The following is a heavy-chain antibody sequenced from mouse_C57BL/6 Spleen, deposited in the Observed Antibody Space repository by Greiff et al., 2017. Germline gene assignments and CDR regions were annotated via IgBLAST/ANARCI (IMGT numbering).Heavy chain of an antibody. J-gene: IGHJ4*01. CDR1: GFTFTDYY. CDR2: IRNKANGYTT. V-gene: IGHV7-3*01. CDR3: ARYSTYAMDY. Sequence: EVQLVESGGGLVQPGGSLSLSCAASGFTFTDYYMSWVRQPPGKALEWLGFIRNKANGYTTEYSATVKGRFTISRDNSQSILYRQMNALRAEDSATYYCARYSTYAMDYWGQGTSVTVSS.